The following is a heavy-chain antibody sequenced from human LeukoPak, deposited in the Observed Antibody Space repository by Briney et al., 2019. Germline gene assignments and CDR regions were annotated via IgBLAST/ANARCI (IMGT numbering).Heavy chain of an antibody. CDR3: ARDYRGYRAPYYFDY. J-gene: IGHJ4*02. V-gene: IGHV3-7*01. CDR1: GFTFSSYW. CDR2: IKQDGSEK. D-gene: IGHD2-15*01. Sequence: GGSLRLSCAASGFTFSSYWMSWVRQAPGKGLEWVANIKQDGSEKYYVNSVKGRFAISRDNAKNSLYLQMNSLRAEDTAVYYCARDYRGYRAPYYFDYWGQGTLVTVSS.